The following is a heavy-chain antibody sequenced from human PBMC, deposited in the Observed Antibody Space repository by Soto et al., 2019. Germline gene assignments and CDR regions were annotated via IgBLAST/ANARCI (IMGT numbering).Heavy chain of an antibody. V-gene: IGHV4-4*02. CDR2: IYPSGNT. D-gene: IGHD2-15*01. CDR3: ARVTGVASGGPLEY. J-gene: IGHJ4*02. CDR1: GGSITTSNW. Sequence: PSETLSLTCAVSGGSITTSNWWSWVRQPPGKGLEWIGEIYPSGNTNYNPSLGSQVTITLDKSKNQFSLKVTYVTAADTGVYFCARVTGVASGGPLEYWGPGTPVTVSS.